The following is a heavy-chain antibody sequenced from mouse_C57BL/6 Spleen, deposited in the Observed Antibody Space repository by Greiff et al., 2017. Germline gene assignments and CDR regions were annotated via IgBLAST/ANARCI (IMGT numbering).Heavy chain of an antibody. CDR2: IHPSDSDT. V-gene: IGHV1-74*01. CDR1: GYTFTSYW. Sequence: QVQLKESGAELVKPGASVKVSCKASGYTFTSYWMHWVKQRPGQGLEWIGRIHPSDSDTNYNQKFKGKATLTVDKSSSTAYMQLSSLTSEDSAVYYCAIRIHYDWFAYWGQGTLVTVSA. D-gene: IGHD2-4*01. CDR3: AIRIHYDWFAY. J-gene: IGHJ3*01.